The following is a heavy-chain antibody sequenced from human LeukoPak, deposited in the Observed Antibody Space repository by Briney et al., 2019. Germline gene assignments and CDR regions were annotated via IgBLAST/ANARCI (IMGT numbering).Heavy chain of an antibody. CDR2: ISSSSSTI. J-gene: IGHJ4*02. CDR3: ASLGYSYGKGVFDY. V-gene: IGHV3-48*01. CDR1: GFTFSSYS. D-gene: IGHD5-18*01. Sequence: GSLRLSCAASGFTFSSYSMNWVRQAPGKGLEWVSYISSSSSTIYYADSVKGRFTISRDNAKNSLYLQMNSLRAEDTAVYYCASLGYSYGKGVFDYWGQGTLVTVSS.